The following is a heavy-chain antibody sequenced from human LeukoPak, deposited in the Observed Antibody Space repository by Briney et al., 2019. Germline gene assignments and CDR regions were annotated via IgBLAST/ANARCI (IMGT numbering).Heavy chain of an antibody. D-gene: IGHD3-9*01. CDR3: ARSGIFSGYDAFDI. V-gene: IGHV4-59*08. CDR1: GGSINISY. J-gene: IGHJ3*02. Sequence: SETLSLTCTVSGGSINISYWSWIRQPPGKGLEWIGYIYHRGSTNYNPSLKSRITVSVDTSKNQFSLKVTSVTAADTAVYYCARSGIFSGYDAFDIWGQGTMVTVSS. CDR2: IYHRGST.